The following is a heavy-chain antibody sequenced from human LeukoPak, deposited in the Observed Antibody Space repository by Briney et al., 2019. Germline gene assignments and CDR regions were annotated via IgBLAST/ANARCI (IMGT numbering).Heavy chain of an antibody. CDR1: GGSISSSNYY. Sequence: SETLSLTCTVSGGSISSSNYYWVWIRQPPGKGLEWIGNIFYNGNTYYNPSLKSRVTMSVDTSNNQFSLNLRSVTAADTAVYYCARRRYYDGSGYLEWGQGTLLSVSS. V-gene: IGHV4-39*01. CDR2: IFYNGNT. J-gene: IGHJ1*01. D-gene: IGHD3-22*01. CDR3: ARRRYYDGSGYLE.